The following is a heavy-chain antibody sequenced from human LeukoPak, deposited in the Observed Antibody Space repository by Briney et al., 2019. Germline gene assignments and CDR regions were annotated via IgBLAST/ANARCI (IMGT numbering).Heavy chain of an antibody. CDR1: GFTFSSHW. CDR2: ISSSSSYI. Sequence: GGSLRLSCAASGFTFSSHWMHWVRQAPGKGLVWVSSISSSSSYIYYADSVKGRFTISRDNAKNSLYLQMNSLRAEDTAVYYCARGLRGYDKDYWGQGTLVTVSS. CDR3: ARGLRGYDKDY. D-gene: IGHD5-12*01. V-gene: IGHV3-21*01. J-gene: IGHJ4*02.